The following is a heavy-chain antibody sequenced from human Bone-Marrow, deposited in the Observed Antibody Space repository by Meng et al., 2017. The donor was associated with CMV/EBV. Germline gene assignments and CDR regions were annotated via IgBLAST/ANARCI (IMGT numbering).Heavy chain of an antibody. CDR3: ARGRERYGSGSYRGSRYYYYYYGMDV. CDR1: GFTFSSYA. J-gene: IGHJ6*02. Sequence: ESLKISCAASGFTFSSYAMSWVRQAPGKGLEWIGEINHSGSTNYNPSLKSRVTISVDTSKNQFSLKLSSVTAADTAVYYCARGRERYGSGSYRGSRYYYYYYGMDVWGQGTTVTVSS. D-gene: IGHD3-10*01. V-gene: IGHV4-34*01. CDR2: INHSGST.